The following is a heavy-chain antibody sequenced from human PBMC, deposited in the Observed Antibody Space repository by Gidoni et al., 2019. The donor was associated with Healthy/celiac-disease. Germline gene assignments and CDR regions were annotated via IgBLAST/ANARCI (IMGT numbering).Heavy chain of an antibody. D-gene: IGHD2-15*01. Sequence: EVQLVESVGGLVKPGGSLRLSCAASGFTFTSYSMNWVRQAPGKGLEWVSSISSSSSYIYDADSVKGRFTISRDNAKNSLYLQMNSLRAEDTAVYYCARVGSVVVAATGWFDPWGQGTLVTVSS. J-gene: IGHJ5*02. CDR3: ARVGSVVVAATGWFDP. CDR2: ISSSSSYI. CDR1: GFTFTSYS. V-gene: IGHV3-21*01.